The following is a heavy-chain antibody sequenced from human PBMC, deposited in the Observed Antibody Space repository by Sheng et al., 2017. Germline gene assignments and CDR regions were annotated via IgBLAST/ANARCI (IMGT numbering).Heavy chain of an antibody. J-gene: IGHJ4*02. V-gene: IGHV4-61*02. CDR2: IYPSGST. CDR3: ARGSARRRGSGTYLAN. CDR1: NGSISSGTYY. Sequence: QVQLRESGPGLVKPSQTLSLTCSVSNGSISSGTYYWSWVRQPAGKGLEWIGAIYPSGSTNYNPSLERRVTISKDTSKNQFSLKLNSVTAADTAIYYCARGSARRRGSGTYLANWGQGILVTVSS. D-gene: IGHD3-10*01.